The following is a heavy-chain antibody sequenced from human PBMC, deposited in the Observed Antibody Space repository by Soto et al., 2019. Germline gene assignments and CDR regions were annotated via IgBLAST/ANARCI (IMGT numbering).Heavy chain of an antibody. Sequence: SVKVSCKASGGTFSSYAISWVRQAPGQGLEWMGGIIPIFVTANYAQKFQGRVTITADESTSTAYMELSSLRSEDTAVYYCARTGQQLVRFFDYWGQGTLVTVSS. CDR3: ARTGQQLVRFFDY. D-gene: IGHD6-13*01. CDR1: GGTFSSYA. CDR2: IIPIFVTA. V-gene: IGHV1-69*13. J-gene: IGHJ4*02.